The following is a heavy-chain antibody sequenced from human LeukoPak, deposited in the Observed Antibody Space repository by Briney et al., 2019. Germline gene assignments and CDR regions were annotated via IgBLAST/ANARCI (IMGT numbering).Heavy chain of an antibody. D-gene: IGHD3-22*01. Sequence: PGGSLRLSCAASGFTFSSYELNWVRQAPGKGLEWVSYISSSGITIYYADSVKGRFTTSRDNAKNSLYLQMNSLRAEDTAVYYCARDYYDSGGYYNLDAFDIWGQGTMVTVSS. J-gene: IGHJ3*02. CDR1: GFTFSSYE. CDR2: ISSSGITI. CDR3: ARDYYDSGGYYNLDAFDI. V-gene: IGHV3-48*03.